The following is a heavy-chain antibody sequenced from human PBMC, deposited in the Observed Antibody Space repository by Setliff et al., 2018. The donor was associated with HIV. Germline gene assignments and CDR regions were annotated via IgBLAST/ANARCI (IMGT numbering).Heavy chain of an antibody. CDR2: IDHTGRI. CDR1: GGPFSGYY. V-gene: IGHV4-34*01. Sequence: PSETLSLTCAVYGGPFSGYYWNWIRQAPRKGLEWIGEIDHTGRINYNPSLKSRVTMSVDTSKNQFSLKLESVTAADRGVYYCARSRLTWEIDFWGQGKLVTVSS. CDR3: ARSRLTWEIDF. D-gene: IGHD1-26*01. J-gene: IGHJ4*02.